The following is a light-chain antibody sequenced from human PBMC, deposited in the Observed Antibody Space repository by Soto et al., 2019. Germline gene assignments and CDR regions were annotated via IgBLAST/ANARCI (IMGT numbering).Light chain of an antibody. CDR2: GAS. J-gene: IGKJ4*01. CDR3: QQYDNSPLT. Sequence: EIVLTQSPGTLSLSPGERATLSCRASQPISSHNYLAWYQQKPGQAPRVLIYGASRRATGISDRFSGSGSGTDFTLTISRLEPEGFAVYYCQQYDNSPLTFGGGTKVEIK. CDR1: QPISSHNY. V-gene: IGKV3-20*01.